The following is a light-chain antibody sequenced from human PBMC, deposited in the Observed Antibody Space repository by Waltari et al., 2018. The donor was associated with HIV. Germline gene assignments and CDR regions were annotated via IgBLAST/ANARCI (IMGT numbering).Light chain of an antibody. V-gene: IGLV1-51*01. J-gene: IGLJ3*02. CDR2: DKK. CDR3: GTWDSSLSAAV. CDR1: NSNIGNNY. Sequence: QSVLTQPPSVSAAPGQKVTISCSGGNSNIGNNYVSWYQQLPGIAPKLVIYDKKKRPSGMPDRFSGSKSGTSATLDITGLQTGDEADYYCGTWDSSLSAAVFGGGTTVTVL.